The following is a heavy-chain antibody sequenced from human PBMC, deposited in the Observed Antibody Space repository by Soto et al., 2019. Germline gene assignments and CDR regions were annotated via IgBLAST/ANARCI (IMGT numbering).Heavy chain of an antibody. J-gene: IGHJ5*02. CDR3: ARVGRRCAQLWRDNWFDP. Sequence: QVQLVQSGAEVKKPGSSVKVSCKASGGTFSSYTISWVRQAPGQGLEWMGRIIPILGIANYAQKFQGRVTITADKSTSTAYMELSSLRSEDTAVYYCARVGRRCAQLWRDNWFDPWGQGTLVTVSS. V-gene: IGHV1-69*02. CDR2: IIPILGIA. CDR1: GGTFSSYT. D-gene: IGHD5-18*01.